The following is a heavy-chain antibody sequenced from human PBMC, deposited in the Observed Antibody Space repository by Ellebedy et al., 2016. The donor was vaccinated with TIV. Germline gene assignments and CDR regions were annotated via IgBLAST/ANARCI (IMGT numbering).Heavy chain of an antibody. J-gene: IGHJ4*02. CDR2: ISYDGSNK. V-gene: IGHV3-30*18. CDR1: GFTFSSYG. D-gene: IGHD1-26*01. CDR3: AKDHSGSYHRGGGLFDY. Sequence: GESLKISCAASGFTFSSYGMHWVRQAPGKGLEWGAVISYDGSNKYYADSVKGRFTISRDNSRNTLYLQMNSLRAEDTAVYYCAKDHSGSYHRGGGLFDYWGQGTLVTVSS.